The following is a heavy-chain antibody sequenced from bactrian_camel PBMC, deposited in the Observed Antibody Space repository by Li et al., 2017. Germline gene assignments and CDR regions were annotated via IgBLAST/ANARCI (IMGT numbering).Heavy chain of an antibody. D-gene: IGHD1*01. J-gene: IGHJ4*01. V-gene: IGHV3S53*01. Sequence: HVQLVESGGGSVRAGGSLKLSCEASGSTYVCGMGWYRQAPGKERERVATITKDSETTYTDSVKGRFVISQSQDGAKKQAYLQMNSLKPEDSAMYYCATSDTLACTRGSVGRSDYNYWGQGTQVTVS. CDR1: GSTYVCG. CDR3: ATSDTLACTRGSVGRSDYNY. CDR2: ITKDSET.